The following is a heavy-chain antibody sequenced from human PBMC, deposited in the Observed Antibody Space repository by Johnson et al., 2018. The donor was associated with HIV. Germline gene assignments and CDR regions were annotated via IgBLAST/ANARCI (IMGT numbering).Heavy chain of an antibody. Sequence: VQLVESGGGVVHPGRSLRLSCAASGFSVSSNYMSWVRQATGKGLEWVSGISWNSGSIGYADSVKGRFTISRDNAKNSLYLQMNSLRAEDTAVYYCAKGWGAFDIWAQGTMVTVSS. CDR1: GFSVSSNY. J-gene: IGHJ3*02. V-gene: IGHV3-9*01. CDR3: AKGWGAFDI. D-gene: IGHD3-16*01. CDR2: ISWNSGSI.